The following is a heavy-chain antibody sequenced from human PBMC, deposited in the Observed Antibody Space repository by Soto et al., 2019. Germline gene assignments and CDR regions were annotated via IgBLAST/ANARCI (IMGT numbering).Heavy chain of an antibody. Sequence: GGSLRLSCAASGFTFSDCYMSWIRQAPGKGLEWVSYISSSGSTIYYADSVKGRFTISRDNAKNSLYLQMNSLRAEDTAVYYCARESTSSEEFDYWGQGTLVTVSS. CDR3: ARESTSSEEFDY. D-gene: IGHD2-2*01. J-gene: IGHJ4*02. V-gene: IGHV3-11*01. CDR1: GFTFSDCY. CDR2: ISSSGSTI.